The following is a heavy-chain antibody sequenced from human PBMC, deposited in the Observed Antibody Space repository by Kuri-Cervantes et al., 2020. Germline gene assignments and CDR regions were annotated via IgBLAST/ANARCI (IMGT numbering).Heavy chain of an antibody. Sequence: ETLSLTCAASGFVFSNYGMTWVRQAPGKGLEWVSSISSSSSYIYYADSVKGRFTISRDNAKNSLYLQMNSLRAEDTAVYYCARLYGETYWYFDLWGRGTLVTVSS. CDR3: ARLYGETYWYFDL. V-gene: IGHV3-21*01. CDR2: ISSSSSYI. J-gene: IGHJ2*01. CDR1: GFVFSNYG. D-gene: IGHD4-17*01.